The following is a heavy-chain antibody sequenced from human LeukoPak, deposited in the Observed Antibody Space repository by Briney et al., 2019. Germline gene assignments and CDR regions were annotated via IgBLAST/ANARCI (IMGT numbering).Heavy chain of an antibody. J-gene: IGHJ4*03. CDR3: AKVRGGYFDY. CDR2: ISGSGVGT. D-gene: IGHD3-10*01. Sequence: GGSLRLSCAASGFTFSSYAMTWVRQAPGKGLEWVSAISGSGVGTYYAGSVKGRFTISRDNSKNTLHLQMNSLRVEDTAVYYCAKVRGGYFDYWGQGTLVTVSS. V-gene: IGHV3-23*01. CDR1: GFTFSSYA.